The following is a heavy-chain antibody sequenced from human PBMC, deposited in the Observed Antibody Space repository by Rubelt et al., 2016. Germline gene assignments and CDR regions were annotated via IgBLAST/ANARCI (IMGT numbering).Heavy chain of an antibody. D-gene: IGHD1-26*01. J-gene: IGHJ4*02. CDR3: AGCKNRWEPIDY. V-gene: IGHV4-61*01. CDR1: GGSISSSSYY. Sequence: QVQLQESGPGLVKPSETLSLTCTVSGGSISSSSYYWGWIRQHPGKGLEWIGYIYYSGSTNYNPSLKSRVTRSVGTSKNQFSLKLSSVTGADTAVYDCAGCKNRWEPIDYWGQGTLVTVSS. CDR2: IYYSGST.